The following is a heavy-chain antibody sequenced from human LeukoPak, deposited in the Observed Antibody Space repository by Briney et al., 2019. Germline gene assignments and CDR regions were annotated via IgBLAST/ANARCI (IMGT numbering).Heavy chain of an antibody. Sequence: GGSLRLSCAASGFNVSGNYMSWVRQAPGKGQEWVSVIFSGGMIYYTESVKGRFTISRDNSKNTVYLQMNRLRAEDTAVHYCAKDSSPTLLWFGESGPHGAFDIWGQGTMVTVSS. CDR2: IFSGGMI. V-gene: IGHV3-53*01. CDR3: AKDSSPTLLWFGESGPHGAFDI. CDR1: GFNVSGNY. D-gene: IGHD3-10*01. J-gene: IGHJ3*02.